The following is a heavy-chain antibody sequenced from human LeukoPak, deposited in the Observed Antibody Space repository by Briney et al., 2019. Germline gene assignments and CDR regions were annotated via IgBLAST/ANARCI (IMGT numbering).Heavy chain of an antibody. CDR3: AKCLPWGVALAATPWVDAFDI. CDR1: GGTFSSYA. J-gene: IGHJ3*02. D-gene: IGHD2-2*02. CDR2: IIPIFGTA. Sequence: SVKVSCKASGGTFSSYAISWVRQAPGQGLEWMGGIIPIFGTANYAQKFQGRVTITADESTSTAYMELSSLRSEDTAVYYCAKCLPWGVALAATPWVDAFDIWGQGTMVTVSS. V-gene: IGHV1-69*13.